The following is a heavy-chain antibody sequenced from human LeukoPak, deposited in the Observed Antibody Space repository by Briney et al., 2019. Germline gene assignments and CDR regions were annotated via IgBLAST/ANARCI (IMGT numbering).Heavy chain of an antibody. CDR3: PQGIICLPFDY. CDR1: AFTYLHNA. CDR2: ISDSGGST. V-gene: IGHV3-23*01. J-gene: IGHJ4*02. Sequence: PGGSLRLPSLAPAFTYLHNAITSARQAPGKGLEWVSAISDSGGSTYYADSVKGRFTISRDNSKNTLYLQMNSLRADHTAVYYCPQGIICLPFDYWGQGTLVTVSS. D-gene: IGHD3-16*01.